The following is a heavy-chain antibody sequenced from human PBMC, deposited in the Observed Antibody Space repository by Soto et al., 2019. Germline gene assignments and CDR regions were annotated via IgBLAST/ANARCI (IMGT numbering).Heavy chain of an antibody. Sequence: QPGGSLRLSCAASGFTFSSYAMSWVRQAPGKGLEWVSAISGSGGSTYYADSVKGRFTISRDNSKNTLYLQMNSLRAEDTAVYYCAKASLYYDFWSGYSHWFDPWGQGTLVTVSS. CDR2: ISGSGGST. D-gene: IGHD3-3*01. V-gene: IGHV3-23*01. J-gene: IGHJ5*02. CDR1: GFTFSSYA. CDR3: AKASLYYDFWSGYSHWFDP.